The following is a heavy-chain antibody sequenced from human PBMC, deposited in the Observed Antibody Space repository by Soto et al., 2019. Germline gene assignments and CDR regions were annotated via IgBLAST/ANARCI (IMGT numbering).Heavy chain of an antibody. V-gene: IGHV3-21*01. J-gene: IGHJ6*02. D-gene: IGHD3-3*01. CDR1: GFTFSSYS. CDR2: ISSSSSYI. Sequence: GGSLRLSCAASGFTFSSYSMNWVRQAPGKGPEWVSSISSSSSYIYYADSVKGRFTISRDNAKNSLYLQMNSLRAEDTAVYYCARDRSAYDFWSGYFLGYGMDVWGQGTTVTVSS. CDR3: ARDRSAYDFWSGYFLGYGMDV.